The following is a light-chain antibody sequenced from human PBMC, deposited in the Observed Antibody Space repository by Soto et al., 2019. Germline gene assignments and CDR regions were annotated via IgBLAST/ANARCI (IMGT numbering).Light chain of an antibody. Sequence: GMTQSPATLSVSPGERATLSRRASQTVSSNLAWYQQKPGQSPRLLIYGTSTRATGVPARFSGSGSGTDFTLTISSLEPEDFALYYCQQRSNWPITFGQGTRLEIK. CDR1: QTVSSN. CDR2: GTS. V-gene: IGKV3-15*01. CDR3: QQRSNWPIT. J-gene: IGKJ5*01.